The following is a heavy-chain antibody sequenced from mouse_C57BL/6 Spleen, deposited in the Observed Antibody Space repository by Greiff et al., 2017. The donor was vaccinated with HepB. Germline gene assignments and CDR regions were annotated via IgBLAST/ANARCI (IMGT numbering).Heavy chain of an antibody. CDR1: GFTFSIYG. V-gene: IGHV5-6*01. CDR2: ISSGGSYT. CDR3: ARQPLAY. Sequence: EVQLVESGGDLVKPGGSLKLSCAASGFTFSIYGMSWVSQTPDKRLEWVATISSGGSYTYYPDSVKGRFTISRDNAKNTLYLQMSSLKSEDTAMYYCARQPLAYWGQGTLVTVSA. J-gene: IGHJ3*01.